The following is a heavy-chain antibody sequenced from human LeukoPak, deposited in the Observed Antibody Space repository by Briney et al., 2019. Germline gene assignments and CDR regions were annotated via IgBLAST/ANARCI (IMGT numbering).Heavy chain of an antibody. J-gene: IGHJ4*02. V-gene: IGHV1-46*01. D-gene: IGHD4-23*01. CDR1: GYTFTNDY. CDR2: FNPGTGGT. CDR3: AREIEAEGKTFDY. Sequence: GASVKVSCKASGYTFTNDYIHYVRQAPGQGLEWMGIFNPGTGGTRYAQRFQGRITLTGDTSTRTVDMDLSSLRSEDTAVYFCAREIEAEGKTFDYWGQGTQVTVSS.